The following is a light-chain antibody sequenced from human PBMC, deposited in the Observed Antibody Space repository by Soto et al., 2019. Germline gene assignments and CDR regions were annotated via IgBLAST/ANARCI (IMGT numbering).Light chain of an antibody. CDR1: SSDVGGYKY. V-gene: IGLV2-14*03. J-gene: IGLJ1*01. Sequence: QSVLTQPASVSGSPGQSITISCTGTSSDVGGYKYVSWYQQHPGKAPKLMSYDVSNRPSGISNRFSGSKSGNTASLTISGLQAEDEADYYCSSYTTRSTLVFGTGTKLTVL. CDR3: SSYTTRSTLV. CDR2: DVS.